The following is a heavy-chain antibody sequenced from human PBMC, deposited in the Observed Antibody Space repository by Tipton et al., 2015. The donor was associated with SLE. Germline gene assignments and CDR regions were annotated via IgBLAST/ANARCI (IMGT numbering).Heavy chain of an antibody. CDR3: ARPSVATVGWYFDL. D-gene: IGHD5-12*01. CDR1: GGSISNYY. Sequence: TLSLTCTVSGGSISNYYWSWIRQPPGKGLEWIGSIYYSGSTYYNPSLQSRVTISVATSKNQFSLKLSSVTAADTAVYSCARPSVATVGWYFDLLGRGTLVTVSS. V-gene: IGHV4-59*05. CDR2: IYYSGST. J-gene: IGHJ2*01.